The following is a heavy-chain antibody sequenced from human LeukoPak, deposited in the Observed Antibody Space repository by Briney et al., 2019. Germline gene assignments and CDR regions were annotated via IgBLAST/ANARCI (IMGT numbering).Heavy chain of an antibody. J-gene: IGHJ6*02. Sequence: ASVKVSCKASGGTFSSYAISWVRQAPGQGLEWMGWINPNSGGTNYAQKFQGWVTMTRDTSISTAYMELSRLRSDDTAVYYCARDESGAVSPAPGGYYYYYGMDVWGQGTTVTVSS. CDR2: INPNSGGT. D-gene: IGHD3-3*01. CDR1: GGTFSSYA. CDR3: ARDESGAVSPAPGGYYYYYGMDV. V-gene: IGHV1-2*04.